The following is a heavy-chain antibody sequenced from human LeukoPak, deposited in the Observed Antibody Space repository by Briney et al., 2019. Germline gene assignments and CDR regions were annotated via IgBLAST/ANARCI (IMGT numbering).Heavy chain of an antibody. D-gene: IGHD2-2*01. CDR2: ISYDGSNK. CDR1: GFTFSSYA. V-gene: IGHV3-30-3*01. Sequence: PGRSLRLSCAASGFTFSSYAMHWVRQAPGKGLEWVAVISYDGSNKYYVDSVKGRFTISRDNSKNTLYLQMNSLRAEDTAVYYCARDLRYCSSTSCYHRPGYWGQGTLVTVSS. J-gene: IGHJ4*02. CDR3: ARDLRYCSSTSCYHRPGY.